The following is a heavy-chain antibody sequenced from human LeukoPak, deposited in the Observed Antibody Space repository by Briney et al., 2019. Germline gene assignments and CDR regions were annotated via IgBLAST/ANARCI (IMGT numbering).Heavy chain of an antibody. V-gene: IGHV3-53*01. J-gene: IGHJ6*03. CDR2: IYSDDST. D-gene: IGHD6-13*01. CDR1: GFTVSTTY. CDR3: ARVVAASPYYYMDV. Sequence: GGSLRLSCAASGFTVSTTYMSWVRQAPGKGLECVSVIYSDDSTYYADCVNGRFTNYRDNSKNTVYVQMNTLRGEDTAVYYCARVVAASPYYYMDVWGKGTTVTVSS.